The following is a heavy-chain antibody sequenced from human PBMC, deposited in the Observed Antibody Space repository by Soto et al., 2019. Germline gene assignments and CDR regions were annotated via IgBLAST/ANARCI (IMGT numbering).Heavy chain of an antibody. CDR1: GGSISSYY. Sequence: SETLSLTCTVSGGSISSYYWSWIRQPPGKGLEWIGYIYYSGSTNYNPSPKSRVTISVDTSKNQFSLKLSSVTAADTAVYYCARDTHTYSSSSNYYYGMDVWGQGTTVTVSS. D-gene: IGHD6-6*01. V-gene: IGHV4-59*01. CDR3: ARDTHTYSSSSNYYYGMDV. CDR2: IYYSGST. J-gene: IGHJ6*02.